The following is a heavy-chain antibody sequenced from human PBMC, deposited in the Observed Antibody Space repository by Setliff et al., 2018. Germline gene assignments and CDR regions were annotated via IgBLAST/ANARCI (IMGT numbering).Heavy chain of an antibody. D-gene: IGHD3-22*01. Sequence: SETLSLTCTVSGGSISSGTNYWSWIRQPAGRGLEWIGHIDPSGNTNYHPSLKSRVTISGDTSKNQFSLKLTSVTAADTAVYYCATRTYYARSRNFDYWGQGTLVTVSS. V-gene: IGHV4-61*09. CDR1: GGSISSGTNY. CDR3: ATRTYYARSRNFDY. J-gene: IGHJ4*02. CDR2: IDPSGNT.